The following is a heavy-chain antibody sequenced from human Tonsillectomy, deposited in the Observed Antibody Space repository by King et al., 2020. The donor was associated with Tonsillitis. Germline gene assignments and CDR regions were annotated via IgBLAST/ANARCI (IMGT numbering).Heavy chain of an antibody. J-gene: IGHJ4*02. V-gene: IGHV3-49*04. Sequence: VQLVESGGGLVQPGRSLRLSCTASGFALGDYAMSWVRQAPGKGLEWVGFIRRKAYGGTTEYAASVKGRFTISREDSKSIAYLQMNSLKTEDTAVYYCTHSNNWAGGLFDYWGQGTLVTVSS. D-gene: IGHD6-13*01. CDR1: GFALGDYA. CDR2: IRRKAYGGTT. CDR3: THSNNWAGGLFDY.